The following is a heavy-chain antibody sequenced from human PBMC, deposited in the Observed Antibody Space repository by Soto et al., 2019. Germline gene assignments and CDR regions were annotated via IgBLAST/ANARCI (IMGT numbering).Heavy chain of an antibody. CDR2: IYYSGST. CDR3: ARDDEDFSSTSGSRKGMDV. Sequence: SETLSLTCTVSGGSISSYYWSWIRQPPGKGLEWIGYIYYSGSTNYNPSLKSRVTISVDTSKNQFSLKLSSVTAADTAVYYCARDDEDFSSTSGSRKGMDVWGQRTKVTGSS. CDR1: GGSISSYY. J-gene: IGHJ6*02. V-gene: IGHV4-59*01. D-gene: IGHD2-2*01.